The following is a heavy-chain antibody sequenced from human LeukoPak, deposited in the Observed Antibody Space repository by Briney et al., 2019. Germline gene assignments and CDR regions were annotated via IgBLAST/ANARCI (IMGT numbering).Heavy chain of an antibody. CDR1: GGTFSSYA. Sequence: SVNVSFKSSGGTFSSYAISWVRQAPGQGLEWMGGIIPIFGTANYAQKFQGRVTITADESTSTAYMELSSLRSEDTAVYYCAREFWSGYPHYYGMDVWGQGTTVTVSS. CDR3: AREFWSGYPHYYGMDV. J-gene: IGHJ6*02. V-gene: IGHV1-69*13. CDR2: IIPIFGTA. D-gene: IGHD3-3*01.